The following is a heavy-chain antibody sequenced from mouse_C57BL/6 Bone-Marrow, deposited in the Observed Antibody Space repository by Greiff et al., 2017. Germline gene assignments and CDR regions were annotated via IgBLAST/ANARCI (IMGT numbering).Heavy chain of an antibody. CDR2: ISSGGSYT. Sequence: EVQGVESGGDLVKPGGSLKLSCAASGFTFSSYGMSWVRQTPDTRLEWVATISSGGSYTYYPSSVKGRFTISRDNAKNTLYLQMSSLKSEDTAMYYCARRGVVALDYWGQGTTLTVAS. V-gene: IGHV5-6*01. CDR3: ARRGVVALDY. J-gene: IGHJ2*01. CDR1: GFTFSSYG. D-gene: IGHD1-1*01.